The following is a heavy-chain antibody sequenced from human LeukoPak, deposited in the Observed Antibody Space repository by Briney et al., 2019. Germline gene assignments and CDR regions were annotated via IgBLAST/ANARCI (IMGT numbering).Heavy chain of an antibody. V-gene: IGHV1-69*02. CDR2: IIPILGIA. D-gene: IGHD1-7*01. CDR3: AAMVRITGTTDPDY. Sequence: GASVTVSFKASGGTFSSYTISWVRQAPGQGLEWMGRIIPILGIANYAQKFQGRVTITADKSTSTAYMELSSLRSEDTAVYYCAAMVRITGTTDPDYWGQGTLVTVSS. CDR1: GGTFSSYT. J-gene: IGHJ4*02.